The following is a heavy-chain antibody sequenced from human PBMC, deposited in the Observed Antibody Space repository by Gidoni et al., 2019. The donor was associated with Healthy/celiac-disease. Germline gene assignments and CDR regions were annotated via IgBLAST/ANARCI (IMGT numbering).Heavy chain of an antibody. CDR2: IIPILGIA. Sequence: QVQLVQSGAELKKPGSSMKVPCKASGAPFSSYALRRVRQAPGQGLEWMGRIIPILGIANYAQKLQGRVTITADKSTSTAYMELSSLRSEDRAVYYCASAIRDGYNSRLYYGMDVWGQGTTVTVSS. D-gene: IGHD5-12*01. V-gene: IGHV1-69*04. J-gene: IGHJ6*02. CDR3: ASAIRDGYNSRLYYGMDV. CDR1: GAPFSSYA.